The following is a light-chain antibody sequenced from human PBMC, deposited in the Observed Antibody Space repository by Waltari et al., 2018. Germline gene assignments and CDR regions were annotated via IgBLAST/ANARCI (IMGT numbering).Light chain of an antibody. CDR1: QSVSSNY. Sequence: EIVLTQSPGTLSLSPGERATLSCRASQSVSSNYLAWYQQKPGQAPRLLIYGVSSRATGIPDRFSGSGSGTDFTLTISRLESEDFAVYYCQHYGSSPRTFGQGTKLEIK. CDR2: GVS. CDR3: QHYGSSPRT. J-gene: IGKJ2*01. V-gene: IGKV3-20*01.